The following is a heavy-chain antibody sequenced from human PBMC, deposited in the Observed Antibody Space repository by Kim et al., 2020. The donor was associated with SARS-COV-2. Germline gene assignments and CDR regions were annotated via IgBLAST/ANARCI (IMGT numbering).Heavy chain of an antibody. CDR2: ISSSSSYI. CDR3: ARDYDYVWGSYRPSSKHNWFDP. D-gene: IGHD3-16*02. J-gene: IGHJ5*02. Sequence: GGSLRLSCAASGFTFSDYYMSWIRQAPGKGLEWVSYISSSSSYINYADSVKGRFTISRDNAKNSLYLQMNSLRAEDTAVYYCARDYDYVWGSYRPSSKHNWFDPWGQGTLVTVSS. V-gene: IGHV3-11*05. CDR1: GFTFSDYY.